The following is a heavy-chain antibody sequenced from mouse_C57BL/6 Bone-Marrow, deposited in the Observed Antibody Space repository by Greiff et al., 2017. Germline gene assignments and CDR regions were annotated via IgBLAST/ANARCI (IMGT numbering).Heavy chain of an antibody. CDR3: AREGYDYPWFAY. CDR2: IDPSDSYT. CDR1: GYTFTSYW. D-gene: IGHD2-4*01. Sequence: VQLQQPGAELVMPGASVKLSCKASGYTFTSYWMHWVKQRPGQGLEWIGEIDPSDSYTNYNQKFKGKSTLTVDKSSSTAYMPLSSLTSEDSAVYYCAREGYDYPWFAYWGQGTLVTVSA. V-gene: IGHV1-69*01. J-gene: IGHJ3*01.